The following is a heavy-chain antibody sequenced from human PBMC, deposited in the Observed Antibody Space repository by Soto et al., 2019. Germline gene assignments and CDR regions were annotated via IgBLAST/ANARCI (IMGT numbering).Heavy chain of an antibody. Sequence: QVQLQESGPGLVKPSQTLSLTCTVTGGSISSGGYYWSWIRQHPGKGLEWIGYIYYIGSTYYNPSLKSRVTISVDTSKNQFSLKLSSVTAADTAVYYCARGAVYYDSSGYFSYWGQGTLVTVSS. D-gene: IGHD3-22*01. CDR3: ARGAVYYDSSGYFSY. J-gene: IGHJ4*02. V-gene: IGHV4-31*03. CDR1: GGSISSGGYY. CDR2: IYYIGST.